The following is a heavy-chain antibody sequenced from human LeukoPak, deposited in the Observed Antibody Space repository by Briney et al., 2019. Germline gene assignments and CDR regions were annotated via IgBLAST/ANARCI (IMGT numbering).Heavy chain of an antibody. V-gene: IGHV3-30*02. J-gene: IGHJ4*02. D-gene: IGHD4-11*01. CDR2: IRYDGSNK. CDR3: AKDYDYSNYVIRNLFDY. Sequence: PGGSLRLSCAASGFTFSSYGMHWVRQAPGKGLEWVAFIRYDGSNKYYADSVKGRFTISRDNSKNTLYLQMNSLRAEDTAVYYCAKDYDYSNYVIRNLFDYWGQGTLVTVSS. CDR1: GFTFSSYG.